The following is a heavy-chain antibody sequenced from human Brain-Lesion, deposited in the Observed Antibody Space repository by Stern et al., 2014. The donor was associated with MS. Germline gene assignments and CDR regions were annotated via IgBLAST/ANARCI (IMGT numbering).Heavy chain of an antibody. J-gene: IGHJ4*02. V-gene: IGHV3-30*18. Sequence: QVQLVPSGGGVVQPGRSLRLSCAASGFTFSNYGMHWVRQAPGKGLEWVAVISYDGSNQDYADSVKVRFTISRDNSKNTLYLQMNSLRAEDTAVYYCAKLHPPITMVRGYFDYWGQGTLVTVSS. CDR2: ISYDGSNQ. CDR3: AKLHPPITMVRGYFDY. CDR1: GFTFSNYG. D-gene: IGHD3-10*01.